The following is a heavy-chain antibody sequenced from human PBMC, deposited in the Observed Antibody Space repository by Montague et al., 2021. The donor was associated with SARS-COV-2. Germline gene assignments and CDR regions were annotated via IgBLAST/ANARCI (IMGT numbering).Heavy chain of an antibody. CDR2: IYSGGSST. J-gene: IGHJ4*02. CDR1: GFTFSSYA. D-gene: IGHD6-19*01. V-gene: IGHV3-23*03. Sequence: SLRLSFAASGFTFSSYAMSWVRQAPGKGLEWVSVIYSGGSSTYYADSVKGRFTISRDNSRNTLYLQMNSLRAEDTAVYFCAKSPWGGSSGWFDYWGQGTLVTVSS. CDR3: AKSPWGGSSGWFDY.